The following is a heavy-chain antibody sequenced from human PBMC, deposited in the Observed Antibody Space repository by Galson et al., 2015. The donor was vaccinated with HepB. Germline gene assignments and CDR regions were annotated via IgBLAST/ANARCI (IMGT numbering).Heavy chain of an antibody. D-gene: IGHD6-19*01. J-gene: IGHJ6*02. V-gene: IGHV3-33*01. CDR2: IWYDGSNK. Sequence: SLRLSCAASGFTFSGYGMHWVRQAPGTGLEWVAVIWYDGSNKYYGDSVQGRFTISRDNSRDTVYLQMSSLRAEDTAVYYCARDLAVGYHYYYGMDVWGQGTTVTVSS. CDR3: ARDLAVGYHYYYGMDV. CDR1: GFTFSGYG.